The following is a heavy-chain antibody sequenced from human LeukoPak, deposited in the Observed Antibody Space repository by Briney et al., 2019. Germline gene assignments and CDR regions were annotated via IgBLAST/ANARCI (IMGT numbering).Heavy chain of an antibody. CDR3: AKVTYGSGTYGAFDY. V-gene: IGHV3-23*01. D-gene: IGHD3-10*01. Sequence: GGSLRLSCAASGFTFSSYGMSWVRQAPGKGLEWVSAISGSGGSTYYADSVKGRFTISRDNSKNTLYLQMNSLRAEDTAVYYCAKVTYGSGTYGAFDYWGQGTLVTVSS. J-gene: IGHJ4*02. CDR1: GFTFSSYG. CDR2: ISGSGGST.